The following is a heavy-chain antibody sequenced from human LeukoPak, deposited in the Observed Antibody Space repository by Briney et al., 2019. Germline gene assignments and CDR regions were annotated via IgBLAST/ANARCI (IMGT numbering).Heavy chain of an antibody. CDR3: ATQSITLVVVISPFDY. Sequence: PGGSLRLSCAASGFTFSTFPMHWVRQAPSKGLEWVALIQDDGATTNYADSVRGRFTISRDNSKSTVYLQMNSLKPDDTAVYYCATQSITLVVVISPFDYWGQGTLVTVSS. CDR2: IQDDGATT. V-gene: IGHV3-30*02. J-gene: IGHJ4*02. CDR1: GFTFSTFP. D-gene: IGHD3-22*01.